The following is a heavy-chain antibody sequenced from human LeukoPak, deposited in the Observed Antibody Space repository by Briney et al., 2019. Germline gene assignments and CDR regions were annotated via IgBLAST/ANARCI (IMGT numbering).Heavy chain of an antibody. CDR2: ISSSSSYI. CDR3: AIVVGSIVDY. Sequence: GGSLRLSCAASNFTFSSYSMNWVRQAPGKGLEWVSSISSSSSYIYYADSVKGRFTISRDNAKNSLYLQMNSLRAEDTAVYYGAIVVGSIVDYWGQGALVTVSS. V-gene: IGHV3-21*01. J-gene: IGHJ4*02. CDR1: NFTFSSYS. D-gene: IGHD3-10*01.